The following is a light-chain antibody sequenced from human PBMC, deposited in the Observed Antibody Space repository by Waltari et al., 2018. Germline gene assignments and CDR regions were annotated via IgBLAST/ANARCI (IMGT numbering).Light chain of an antibody. CDR3: QQRGDWPIT. V-gene: IGKV3-11*01. CDR1: QSIGNY. CDR2: GAS. Sequence: IVLTQATATLTLYPGERRTVACWASQSIGNYLSWYQQKPGQAPRLLIYGASDRATGIPSRFSGSGSGTDFTLTISSLEPEDFAVYYCQQRGDWPITFGQGTRLEIK. J-gene: IGKJ5*01.